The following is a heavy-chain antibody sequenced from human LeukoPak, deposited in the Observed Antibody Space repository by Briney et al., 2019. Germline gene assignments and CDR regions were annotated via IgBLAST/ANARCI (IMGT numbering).Heavy chain of an antibody. J-gene: IGHJ2*01. Sequence: PSETLSLTCTVSGASISSSSYYWGWIRQPPGKGLEWIGTIYYSGNTYYNPSLKSRVTISADTSNNQFSLKVTSVTAADTAVYLCARRARDDYWYFDLWGRGTLVTVSS. CDR2: IYYSGNT. D-gene: IGHD3-16*01. V-gene: IGHV4-39*01. CDR3: ARRARDDYWYFDL. CDR1: GASISSSSYY.